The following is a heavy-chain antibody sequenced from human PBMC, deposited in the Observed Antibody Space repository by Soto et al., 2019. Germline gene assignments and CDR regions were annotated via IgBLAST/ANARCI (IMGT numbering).Heavy chain of an antibody. V-gene: IGHV4-31*03. CDR2: ISYSGRT. CDR1: GDSISSGAYY. D-gene: IGHD2-21*01. CDR3: ASIGGDGWFDP. J-gene: IGHJ5*02. Sequence: PSETLSLTCTVSGDSISSGAYYWSWIRQHPGKGLEWIGYISYSGRTYYNPSLKSRLTISLDTSENQFSLKLSSVTAADTAVYYCASIGGDGWFDPWGQGTLVTVSS.